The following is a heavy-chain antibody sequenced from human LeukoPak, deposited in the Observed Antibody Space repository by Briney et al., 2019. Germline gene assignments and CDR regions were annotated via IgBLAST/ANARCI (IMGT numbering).Heavy chain of an antibody. J-gene: IGHJ4*02. CDR3: ARVPTGIATMVQGVIIED. CDR2: IYYSGST. CDR1: GGSISSGDYY. D-gene: IGHD3-10*01. Sequence: PSETLSLTCTVSGGSISSGDYYWSWIRQPPGKGLEWIGYIYYSGSTYYNPSLKSRVTISVDTSKNQFSLKLSSVTAADTAVYYCARVPTGIATMVQGVIIEDWGQGTLVTVSS. V-gene: IGHV4-30-4*01.